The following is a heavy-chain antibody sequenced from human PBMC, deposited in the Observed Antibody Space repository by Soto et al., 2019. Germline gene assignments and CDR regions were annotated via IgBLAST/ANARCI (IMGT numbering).Heavy chain of an antibody. Sequence: EVQVLESGGGLVQPGGSLRLSCAASGFIFTSYATSWVRQGPGKGLEWVSGISGSAGSTYYADSVKGRFSISRDNSKNTLYLEMNRLRAEDTAIYYCAKAKPSIAVAEPIDYWGQRTLVTVSS. CDR2: ISGSAGST. D-gene: IGHD6-19*01. V-gene: IGHV3-23*01. CDR1: GFIFTSYA. J-gene: IGHJ4*02. CDR3: AKAKPSIAVAEPIDY.